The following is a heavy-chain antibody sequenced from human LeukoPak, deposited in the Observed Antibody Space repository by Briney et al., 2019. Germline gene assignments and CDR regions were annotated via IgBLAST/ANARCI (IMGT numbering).Heavy chain of an antibody. V-gene: IGHV3-48*01. CDR1: GFTFSSYS. J-gene: IGHJ4*02. Sequence: TGGSLRLSCAASGFTFSSYSMNWVRQAPGKGLEWVSYISSSSSTIYYADSVKGRFTISRDNAKNSLYLQMNSLRAEDTAVYYCARGDYYDSSGLSDYWGQGTLVTVSS. CDR3: ARGDYYDSSGLSDY. CDR2: ISSSSSTI. D-gene: IGHD3-22*01.